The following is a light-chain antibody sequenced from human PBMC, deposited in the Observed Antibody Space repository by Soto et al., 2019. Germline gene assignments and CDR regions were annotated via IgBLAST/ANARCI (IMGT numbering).Light chain of an antibody. CDR1: HSVSSSF. J-gene: IGKJ1*01. V-gene: IGKV3-20*01. CDR2: AAS. Sequence: EIVLTQSPATLSLSPGERATLSCRASHSVSSSFLAWYQHKPGQAPRLLIYAASSRATGTPDRFSGSGSGTDFTLTISRLEPEDCAVYFCQQYGTSPLTFGQGTKVEIK. CDR3: QQYGTSPLT.